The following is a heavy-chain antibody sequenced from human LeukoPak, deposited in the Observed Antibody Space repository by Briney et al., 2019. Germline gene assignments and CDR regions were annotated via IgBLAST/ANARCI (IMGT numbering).Heavy chain of an antibody. CDR2: IYRGGIT. J-gene: IGHJ5*02. CDR3: ARGVGSSWPGWFDP. V-gene: IGHV3-53*04. D-gene: IGHD6-13*01. CDR1: GFTVSSNY. Sequence: GGSLRLSCAASGFTVSSNYMSWVRQAPGQGLEWVSVIYRGGITYSADSAKGRFTISRYNAKNSLYLQMKSLSAEDTDVYYCARGVGSSWPGWFDPWGQGTLVTVSS.